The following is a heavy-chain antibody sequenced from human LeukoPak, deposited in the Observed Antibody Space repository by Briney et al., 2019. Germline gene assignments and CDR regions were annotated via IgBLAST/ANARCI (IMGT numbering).Heavy chain of an antibody. CDR1: GGSISSSSYY. D-gene: IGHD3-22*01. V-gene: IGHV4-39*07. Sequence: SETLSLTCTVSGGSISSSSYYWGWIRQPPGKGLEWIGSIYYSGSTYYNPSLKSRVTISVDTSKNQFSLKLSSVTAVDTAVYYCARSGYWVFDYWGQGTLVTVSS. J-gene: IGHJ4*02. CDR3: ARSGYWVFDY. CDR2: IYYSGST.